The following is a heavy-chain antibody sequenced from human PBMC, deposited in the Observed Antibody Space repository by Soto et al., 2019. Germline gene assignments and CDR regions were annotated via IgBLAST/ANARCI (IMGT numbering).Heavy chain of an antibody. Sequence: SVKGSFKASGGTFSSYAISWVRQAPVQGLEWMGGIIPIFGTANYAQKFQGRVTITADESTSTAYMELSSLRSEDTAVYYCARGSTGIVVVPAAYDYWGQGTLVTVYS. D-gene: IGHD2-2*01. V-gene: IGHV1-69*13. CDR1: GGTFSSYA. CDR2: IIPIFGTA. J-gene: IGHJ4*02. CDR3: ARGSTGIVVVPAAYDY.